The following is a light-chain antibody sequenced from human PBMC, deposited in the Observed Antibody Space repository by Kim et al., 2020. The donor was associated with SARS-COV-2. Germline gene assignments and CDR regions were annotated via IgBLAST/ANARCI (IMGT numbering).Light chain of an antibody. Sequence: VAFGQTVRIKGQGDSLRSYYATWYQKKPGQAPILVIYGKNNRPSGIPDRFSGSSSGNTASLTITGTQAGEEADYYCNSRDSNDNVVFGGGTQLIVL. CDR3: NSRDSNDNVV. V-gene: IGLV3-19*01. J-gene: IGLJ2*01. CDR1: SLRSYY. CDR2: GKN.